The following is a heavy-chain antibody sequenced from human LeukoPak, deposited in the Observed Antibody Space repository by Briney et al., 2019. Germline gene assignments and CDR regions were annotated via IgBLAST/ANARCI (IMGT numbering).Heavy chain of an antibody. CDR2: IVVGSGNT. J-gene: IGHJ6*03. Sequence: VASVKVSCKASGFTFTSSAVQWVRQARGQRLEWIGWIVVGSGNTNYAQKFQGRVTITADESTSTAYMELSSLRSEDTAVYYCARNGKYYYGSGNYYNNYYYMDVWGKGTAVTVSS. CDR1: GFTFTSSA. D-gene: IGHD3-10*01. V-gene: IGHV1-58*01. CDR3: ARNGKYYYGSGNYYNNYYYMDV.